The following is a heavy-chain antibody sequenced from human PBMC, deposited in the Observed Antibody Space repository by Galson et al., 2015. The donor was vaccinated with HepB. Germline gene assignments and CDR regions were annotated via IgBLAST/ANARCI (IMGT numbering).Heavy chain of an antibody. J-gene: IGHJ4*02. V-gene: IGHV3-7*03. D-gene: IGHD3-22*01. CDR2: IEQDGSQT. CDR1: GFNFSTCW. Sequence: LRLSCAASGFNFSTCWMSWVRQVPGKGLEWVANIEQDGSQTYYVDSVKGRFTISRDNAKNSLYLQMTSLRAEDTAVYYCARIPSDSSGYEFDYWGQGILVTVSS. CDR3: ARIPSDSSGYEFDY.